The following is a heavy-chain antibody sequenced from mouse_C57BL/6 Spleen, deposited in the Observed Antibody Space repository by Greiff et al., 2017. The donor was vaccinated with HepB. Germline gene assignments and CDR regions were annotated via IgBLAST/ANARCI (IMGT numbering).Heavy chain of an antibody. CDR2: ISSGSSTL. J-gene: IGHJ1*03. CDR3: ARVHDSGYFDV. CDR1: GFTFSDYG. D-gene: IGHD2-4*01. Sequence: EVQLVESGGGLVKPGGSLKLSCAASGFTFSDYGMHWVRQAPEKGLEWVAYISSGSSTLDYADTVKGRFTISRDNAKNTLFLQMTSLRSEDTAMYYCARVHDSGYFDVWGTGTTVTVSS. V-gene: IGHV5-17*01.